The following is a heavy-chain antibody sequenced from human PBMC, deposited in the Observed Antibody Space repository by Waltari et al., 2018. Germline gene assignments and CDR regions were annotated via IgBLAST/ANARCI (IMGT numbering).Heavy chain of an antibody. V-gene: IGHV4-34*01. CDR3: ARGDIVLMVYARTRRWFDP. CDR2: INHSGST. CDR1: GGSFSGYY. Sequence: QVQLQQWGAGLLKPSETLSLTCAVYGGSFSGYYWSWLRKPPGKGLEWIGEINHSGSTNYNPSLKSLVTISVDTSKNQFSLKLSSVTAADTAVYYCARGDIVLMVYARTRRWFDPWGQGTLVTVSS. J-gene: IGHJ5*02. D-gene: IGHD2-8*01.